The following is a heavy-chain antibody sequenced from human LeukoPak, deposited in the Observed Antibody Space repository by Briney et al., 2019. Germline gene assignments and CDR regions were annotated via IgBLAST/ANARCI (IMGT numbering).Heavy chain of an antibody. V-gene: IGHV4-39*07. CDR1: GGSISSSSYY. CDR3: ARVPDGYNFPYFDY. J-gene: IGHJ4*02. CDR2: IYYSGST. Sequence: SETLSLTCTVSGGSISSSSYYWGWIRQPPGKGLEWIGSIYYSGSTYYNPSLKSRVTISVDTSKNQFSLKLSSVTAADTAVYYCARVPDGYNFPYFDYWGQGTLVTVSS. D-gene: IGHD5-24*01.